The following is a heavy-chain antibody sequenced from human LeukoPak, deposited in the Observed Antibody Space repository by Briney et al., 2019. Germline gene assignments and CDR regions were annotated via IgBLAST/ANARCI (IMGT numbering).Heavy chain of an antibody. Sequence: SETLSLTCAVYGGSFSGYYWSWIRQPPGKGLEWIGEINHSGSTNYNPSLKSRVTISVDTSKNQFSLKLSSVTAADTAVYYCARGHPPMVRGTQPGYYYYMDVWGKGTTVTVSS. CDR1: GGSFSGYY. D-gene: IGHD3-10*01. V-gene: IGHV4-34*01. CDR3: ARGHPPMVRGTQPGYYYYMDV. CDR2: INHSGST. J-gene: IGHJ6*03.